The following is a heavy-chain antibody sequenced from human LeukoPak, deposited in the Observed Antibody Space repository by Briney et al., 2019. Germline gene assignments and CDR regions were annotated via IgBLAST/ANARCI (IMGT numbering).Heavy chain of an antibody. V-gene: IGHV1-69*05. CDR3: ARDKGYCSGGSCYWFDY. D-gene: IGHD2-15*01. Sequence: GVSVEVSCKASGGTFSSYAISWVRQAPGQGLEWMGGIIPIFGTANYAQKFQGRVTITTDESTSTAYMELSSLRSEDTAVYYCARDKGYCSGGSCYWFDYWGQGTLVTVSS. CDR2: IIPIFGTA. CDR1: GGTFSSYA. J-gene: IGHJ4*02.